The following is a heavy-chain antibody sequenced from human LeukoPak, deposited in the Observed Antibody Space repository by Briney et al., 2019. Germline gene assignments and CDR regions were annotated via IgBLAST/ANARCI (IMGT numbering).Heavy chain of an antibody. Sequence: PGGSLRLSSAASGFTFSSSAMHWVRQAPGTGLEWVAVISYDGSNKYYADSVKGRFTISRDNSKNTLYLQMNSLRAEDTAVYYCARDPYYYDSSGYYHGGYYFDYWGQGTLVTVSS. CDR1: GFTFSSSA. CDR3: ARDPYYYDSSGYYHGGYYFDY. V-gene: IGHV3-30-3*01. CDR2: ISYDGSNK. D-gene: IGHD3-22*01. J-gene: IGHJ4*02.